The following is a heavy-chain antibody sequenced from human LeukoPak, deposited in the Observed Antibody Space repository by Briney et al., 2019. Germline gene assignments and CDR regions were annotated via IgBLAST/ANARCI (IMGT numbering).Heavy chain of an antibody. Sequence: GGSLRLSCAASGFTFSSYGMHWVRQAPGKGLEWVAVISYDGSNKYYADSVKGRFTISRDNSKNTLYLQMNSLRAEDTAVYYCAKDMGIRGPFDYWGQGTLVTVSS. D-gene: IGHD5-18*01. CDR2: ISYDGSNK. CDR3: AKDMGIRGPFDY. CDR1: GFTFSSYG. J-gene: IGHJ4*02. V-gene: IGHV3-30*18.